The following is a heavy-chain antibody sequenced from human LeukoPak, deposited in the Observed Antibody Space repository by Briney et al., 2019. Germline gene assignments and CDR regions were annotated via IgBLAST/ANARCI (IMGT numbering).Heavy chain of an antibody. V-gene: IGHV3-7*01. CDR3: ARTYCTGGACYRGDAFDI. D-gene: IGHD2-8*02. J-gene: IGHJ3*02. Sequence: PGGSLRLSCAASGFTFSSYWMSWVRQAPGKGLEWVANIKKDGSEKYYVDSVKGRFIISRDNARNSLYLQMNSLRAEDTAVYYCARTYCTGGACYRGDAFDIWGQGTMVTVSS. CDR2: IKKDGSEK. CDR1: GFTFSSYW.